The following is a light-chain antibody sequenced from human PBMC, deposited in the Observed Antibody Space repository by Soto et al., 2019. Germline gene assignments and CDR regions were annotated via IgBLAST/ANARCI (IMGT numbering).Light chain of an antibody. CDR1: QSISNY. V-gene: IGKV1-39*01. Sequence: DIRMTQSPSSLSASVGDRVTITCRASQSISNYLNWYQQKPGKAPKLLIYATSSLQSAVPSRSRGSGSGRDFTLTISRLQPEDFATYYCQQSNRTPQTFGQGTKVESK. CDR3: QQSNRTPQT. J-gene: IGKJ1*01. CDR2: ATS.